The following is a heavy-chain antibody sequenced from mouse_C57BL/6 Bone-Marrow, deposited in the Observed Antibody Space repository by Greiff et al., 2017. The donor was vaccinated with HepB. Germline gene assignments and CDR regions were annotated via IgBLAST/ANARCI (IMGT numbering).Heavy chain of an antibody. CDR1: GYTFTSYT. D-gene: IGHD1-1*01. V-gene: IGHV1-4*01. CDR3: ASSTWLAY. CDR2: INPSSGYT. J-gene: IGHJ3*01. Sequence: QVQLKESGAELARPGASVKMSCKASGYTFTSYTMHWVKQRPGQGLEWIGYINPSSGYTKYNQKFKDKATLTADKSSSTAYMQLSSLTSEDSAVYYCASSTWLAYWGQGTLVTVSA.